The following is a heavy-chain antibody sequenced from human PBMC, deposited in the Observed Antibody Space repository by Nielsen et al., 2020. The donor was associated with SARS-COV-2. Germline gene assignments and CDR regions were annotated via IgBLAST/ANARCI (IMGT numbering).Heavy chain of an antibody. CDR3: ARHQQSYYYDSSGYQP. CDR1: GYGFTSYW. D-gene: IGHD3-22*01. CDR2: IYPGDSDT. Sequence: KVSCKGSGYGFTSYWIGWVRQMPGKGLEWMGIIYPGDSDTRYSPSFQGQVTISADKSISTAYLQWSSLKASDTAMYYCARHQQSYYYDSSGYQPWGQGTLVTVSS. J-gene: IGHJ5*02. V-gene: IGHV5-51*01.